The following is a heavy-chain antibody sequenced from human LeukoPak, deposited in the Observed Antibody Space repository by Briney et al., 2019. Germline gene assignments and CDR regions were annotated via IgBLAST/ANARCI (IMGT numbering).Heavy chain of an antibody. Sequence: GGSLRLSCAASGCTFSDYYMSWIRQAPGKGLEWVSYISSSGDAIYSADSVKGRFTISRDNAKNSLYLQMDRLRVEDTAVYYCVRDPRGSYPFDYWGQGTLVTVSS. D-gene: IGHD1-26*01. CDR1: GCTFSDYY. CDR3: VRDPRGSYPFDY. CDR2: ISSSGDAI. V-gene: IGHV3-11*01. J-gene: IGHJ4*02.